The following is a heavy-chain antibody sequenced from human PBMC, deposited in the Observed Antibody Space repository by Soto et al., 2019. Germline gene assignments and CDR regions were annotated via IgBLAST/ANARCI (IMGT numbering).Heavy chain of an antibody. J-gene: IGHJ6*02. CDR2: ISSSSSTI. Sequence: GGSLRLSCAASGFTFSSYSMNWVRQAPGKGLEWVSYISSSSSTIYYADSVKGRFTISRDNAKNSLYLQMNSLRDEDTAVYYCSRDGRVGYCTNGVCYTRLYYYYGRDGWGQGTTVTVSS. CDR1: GFTFSSYS. V-gene: IGHV3-48*02. CDR3: SRDGRVGYCTNGVCYTRLYYYYGRDG. D-gene: IGHD2-8*01.